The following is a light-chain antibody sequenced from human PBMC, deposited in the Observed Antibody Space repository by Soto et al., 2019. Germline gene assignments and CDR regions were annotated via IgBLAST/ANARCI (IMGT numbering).Light chain of an antibody. CDR3: GADHGSGSNFVSWV. CDR2: VGTGGIVG. Sequence: QSVLTQPPSASASLGASVTLTCTLSSGYSNYKVDWYQQRPGKGPRFVMRVGTGGIVGSKGDGIPDRFSVLGSGLNRYLTIKNIQEEDESDCHCGADHGSGSNFVSWVFGGGTKVTVL. J-gene: IGLJ3*02. V-gene: IGLV9-49*01. CDR1: SGYSNYK.